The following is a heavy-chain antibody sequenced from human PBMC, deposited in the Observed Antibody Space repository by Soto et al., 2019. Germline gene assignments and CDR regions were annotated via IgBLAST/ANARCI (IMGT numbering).Heavy chain of an antibody. CDR2: IWYDGSNK. D-gene: IGHD5-18*01. CDR1: GFTFSSYG. V-gene: IGHV3-33*01. J-gene: IGHJ6*02. Sequence: GGSLRLSCAASGFTFSSYGMHWVRQAPGKGLEWVAVIWYDGSNKYYADSVKGRFTISRDNSKNTLYLQMNSLRAEDTAVNYCAREGRYSYGYYYYYGMDVWGQGTTVTVSS. CDR3: AREGRYSYGYYYYYGMDV.